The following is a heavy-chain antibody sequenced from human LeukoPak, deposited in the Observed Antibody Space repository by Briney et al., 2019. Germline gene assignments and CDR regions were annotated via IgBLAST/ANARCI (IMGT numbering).Heavy chain of an antibody. CDR1: GFTSSKYW. CDR2: IKQEGSDK. CDR3: VKDRDFWSGLDV. D-gene: IGHD3-3*01. V-gene: IGHV3-7*03. Sequence: GGSLRLSCVVSGFTSSKYWMSWLRQAPGKGPEWVANIKQEGSDKYYADSVRGRFTISRDNAKNSLYLQMNSLKLEDTALYYCVKDRDFWSGLDVWGQGTMVTVS. J-gene: IGHJ6*02.